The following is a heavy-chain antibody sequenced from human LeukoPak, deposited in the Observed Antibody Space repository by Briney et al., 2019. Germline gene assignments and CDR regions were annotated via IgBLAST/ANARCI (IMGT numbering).Heavy chain of an antibody. D-gene: IGHD5-24*01. V-gene: IGHV1-46*01. CDR2: INPADGGT. J-gene: IGHJ6*02. CDR3: AREPRKDGHNGMDV. CDR1: GYTFTSYY. Sequence: ASVKVSCKPSGYTFTSYYMHWVRQAPGQGLEWVGIINPADGGTSYAQKFQGRATMSRDTSTSTLYMELSSLRSEDTALYCCAREPRKDGHNGMDVWGQGTTVTVSS.